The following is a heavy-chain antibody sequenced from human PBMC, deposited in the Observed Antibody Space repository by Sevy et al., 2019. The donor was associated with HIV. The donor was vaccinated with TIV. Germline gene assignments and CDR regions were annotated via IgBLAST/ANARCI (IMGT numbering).Heavy chain of an antibody. CDR3: ARHRRVYYYDSSGYYYNWFDP. D-gene: IGHD3-22*01. CDR1: GYRFTSYW. V-gene: IGHV5-51*01. CDR2: IYPGDSDT. J-gene: IGHJ5*02. Sequence: GESLNISCKGSGYRFTSYWIGWVRQMPGKGLEWMGIIYPGDSDTRYSPSFQGQVTISADKSISTAYLQWSSLKASDTAMYYCARHRRVYYYDSSGYYYNWFDPWGQGTLVTVSS.